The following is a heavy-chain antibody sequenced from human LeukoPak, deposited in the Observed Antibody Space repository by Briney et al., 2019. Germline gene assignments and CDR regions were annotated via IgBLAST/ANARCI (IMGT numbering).Heavy chain of an antibody. CDR2: ISYDGSNK. CDR3: ASSIAARPAANDAFDI. Sequence: GRSLRLSCAASGFTFSSYGMHWVRQAPGKGLEWVAVISYDGSNKYYADSVKGRFTISRDNSKNTLYLQMNSLRAEDTAVYYCASSIAARPAANDAFDIWGQGTMVTVSS. J-gene: IGHJ3*02. D-gene: IGHD6-6*01. CDR1: GFTFSSYG. V-gene: IGHV3-30*03.